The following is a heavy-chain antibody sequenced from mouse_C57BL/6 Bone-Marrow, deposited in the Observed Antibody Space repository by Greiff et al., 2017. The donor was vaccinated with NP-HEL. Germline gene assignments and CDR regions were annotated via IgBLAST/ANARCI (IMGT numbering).Heavy chain of an antibody. V-gene: IGHV5-9-1*02. D-gene: IGHD1-1*01. Sequence: EVKLVESGEGLVKPGGSLKLSCAASGFTFSSYAMSWVRQTPEKRLEWVAYISRGGDYIYYADTVKGRFTISRDNARNTLYLQMSSLKSEDTAMYYCTRESVIYYLGFDYWGQGTTLTVSS. CDR3: TRESVIYYLGFDY. J-gene: IGHJ2*01. CDR2: ISRGGDYI. CDR1: GFTFSSYA.